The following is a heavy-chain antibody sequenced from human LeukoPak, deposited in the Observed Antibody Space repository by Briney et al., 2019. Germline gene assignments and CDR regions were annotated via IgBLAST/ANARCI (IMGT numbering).Heavy chain of an antibody. J-gene: IGHJ4*02. V-gene: IGHV3-74*01. Sequence: GGSLRLSCAASGFTFSNYWMHWVRQAPGKGLVWVSCINSDGSGTSYADSVKGRFTISRDNSKNTLYLQMSSLSAEDTAVYYCARTTTPHYYGSGSYALGYWGQGTLVTVPS. CDR2: INSDGSGT. CDR1: GFTFSNYW. CDR3: ARTTTPHYYGSGSYALGY. D-gene: IGHD3-10*01.